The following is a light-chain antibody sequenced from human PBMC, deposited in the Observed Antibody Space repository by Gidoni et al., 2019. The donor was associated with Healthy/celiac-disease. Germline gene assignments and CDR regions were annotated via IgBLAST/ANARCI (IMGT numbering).Light chain of an antibody. CDR2: DAS. Sequence: PAPRDLHPGERATLSCRASQSVSSYLAWYQQKPGQAPRLLIYDASNRATGIPARFSGSGSGTDFTLTISSLEPEDFAVYYCQQRSNWPPTFGGGTKVEIK. CDR3: QQRSNWPPT. J-gene: IGKJ4*01. V-gene: IGKV3-11*01. CDR1: QSVSSY.